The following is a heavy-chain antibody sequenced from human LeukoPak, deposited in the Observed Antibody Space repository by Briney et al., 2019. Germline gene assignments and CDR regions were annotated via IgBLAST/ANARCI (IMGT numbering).Heavy chain of an antibody. CDR1: GFTFSNHG. J-gene: IGHJ4*02. CDR2: ISPSGDIT. Sequence: KPGGSLRLSCAASGFTFSNHGMNWVRQAPGKGLEWVSGISPSGDITYYADSVKGRFTISRDNSKNTLYLEVISLTAEDTAVYYCAKDDAWLRFGEWSQGTLVTVSS. D-gene: IGHD3-10*01. V-gene: IGHV3-23*01. CDR3: AKDDAWLRFGE.